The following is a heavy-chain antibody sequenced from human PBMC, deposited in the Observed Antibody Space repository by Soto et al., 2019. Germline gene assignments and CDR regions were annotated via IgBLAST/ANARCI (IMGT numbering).Heavy chain of an antibody. D-gene: IGHD5-18*01. CDR3: ARGGRVDTAMVDY. CDR1: GFIFSDYY. J-gene: IGHJ4*02. V-gene: IGHV3-11*06. Sequence: PGGSLRLSCAASGFIFSDYYMSWIRQAPGKGLEWVSYISSSSSYTNYADSVKGRFTISRDNAKNSLYLQMNSLRAEDTAVYYCARGGRVDTAMVDYWGQGTLVTVSS. CDR2: ISSSSSYT.